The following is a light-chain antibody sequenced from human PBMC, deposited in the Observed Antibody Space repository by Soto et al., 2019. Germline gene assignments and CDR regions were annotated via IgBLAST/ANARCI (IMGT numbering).Light chain of an antibody. Sequence: DFAMTQFPLSLPVTLGPTASISYRARRNLLYTDGNIYVNWFHQRPVQSPRRVFSKVPNRDSGVKERFSGSGSGTDFTLKISGVEAEDVVLYYGMQGKHWPYTFGQGTKLEIK. J-gene: IGKJ2*01. CDR3: MQGKHWPYT. V-gene: IGKV2-30*01. CDR1: RNLLYTDGNIY. CDR2: KVP.